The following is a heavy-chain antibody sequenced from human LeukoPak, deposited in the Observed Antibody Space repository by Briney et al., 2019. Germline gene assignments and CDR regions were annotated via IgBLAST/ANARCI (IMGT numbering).Heavy chain of an antibody. CDR1: GGSISSYH. J-gene: IGHJ4*02. CDR3: ASRSSSWPPYFDY. D-gene: IGHD6-13*01. V-gene: IGHV4-59*01. Sequence: PSETLSLTCTVSGGSISSYHWSWIPQPPGKGLEWIGYIYCSGSTNYNPSLKSRVTISVDTSKNQFSLKLSSVTAADTAVYYCASRSSSWPPYFDYWGQGTLVTVSS. CDR2: IYCSGST.